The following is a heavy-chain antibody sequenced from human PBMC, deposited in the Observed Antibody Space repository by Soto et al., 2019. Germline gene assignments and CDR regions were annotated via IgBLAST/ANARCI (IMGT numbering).Heavy chain of an antibody. CDR1: GGSFSGYY. J-gene: IGHJ4*02. V-gene: IGHV4-34*01. D-gene: IGHD5-12*01. CDR3: AREPHIYRRSGYDGGLYYFDD. CDR2: INHSGST. Sequence: XETLSLSCAVYGGSFSGYYWSWIRQPPGKGLDWIGEINHSGSTNYNPSLKSRVTISVDTSKNQFSLKLSSVTAADTAVYYCAREPHIYRRSGYDGGLYYFDDWGQGTLVTVSS.